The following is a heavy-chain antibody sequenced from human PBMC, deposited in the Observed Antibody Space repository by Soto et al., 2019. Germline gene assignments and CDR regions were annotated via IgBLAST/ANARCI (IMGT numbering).Heavy chain of an antibody. CDR1: GFTFSSYG. CDR2: ISYDGSNK. J-gene: IGHJ4*02. D-gene: IGHD3-10*01. Sequence: GGSLRLSCAASGFTFSSYGMHWVRQAPGKGLEWVAVISYDGSNKYYADSVKGRFTISRDNSKNTLYLQMNSLRAEDTAVYYCAKVGITMVRGVIPTLDYWGQGTLVTVSS. CDR3: AKVGITMVRGVIPTLDY. V-gene: IGHV3-30*18.